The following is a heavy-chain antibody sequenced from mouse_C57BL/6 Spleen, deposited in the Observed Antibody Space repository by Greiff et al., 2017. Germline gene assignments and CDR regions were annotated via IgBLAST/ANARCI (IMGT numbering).Heavy chain of an antibody. CDR1: GYTFTSYW. CDR3: ARWGTTVVEGYFDV. V-gene: IGHV1-64*01. CDR2: IHPNSGST. D-gene: IGHD1-1*01. J-gene: IGHJ1*03. Sequence: QVQLQQSGAELVKSGASVKLSCKASGYTFTSYWMHWVKQRPGQGLEWIGMIHPNSGSTNYNEKFKSKATLTVDKSSSTAYMQRSSLTSEDSAVYDCARWGTTVVEGYFDVWGTGTTVTVSA.